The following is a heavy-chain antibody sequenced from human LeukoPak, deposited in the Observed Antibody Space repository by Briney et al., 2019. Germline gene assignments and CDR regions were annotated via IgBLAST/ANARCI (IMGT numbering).Heavy chain of an antibody. CDR3: ARGHDFWSGYSLDY. CDR2: IYYSGST. D-gene: IGHD3-3*01. CDR1: GGSISSYY. J-gene: IGHJ4*02. V-gene: IGHV4-59*12. Sequence: SETLSLTCTVSGGSISSYYWSWIRQPPGKGLEWIGYIYYSGSTNYNPSLKSRVTISVDTSKNQFSLKLSSVTAADTAVYYCARGHDFWSGYSLDYWGQGTLVTVSS.